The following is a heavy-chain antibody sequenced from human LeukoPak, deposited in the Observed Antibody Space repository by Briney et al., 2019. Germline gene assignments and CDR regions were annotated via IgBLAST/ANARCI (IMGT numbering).Heavy chain of an antibody. CDR3: ARMLGFGLHDAFDI. D-gene: IGHD5-24*01. J-gene: IGHJ3*02. CDR1: GYTFTSYY. CDR2: IIPIFGTA. V-gene: IGHV1-69*13. Sequence: SVKVSCKASGYTFTSYYMHWVRQAPGQGLEWMGGIIPIFGTANYAQKFQGRVTITADESTSTAYMELSSLRSEDTAVYYCARMLGFGLHDAFDIWGQGTMVTVSS.